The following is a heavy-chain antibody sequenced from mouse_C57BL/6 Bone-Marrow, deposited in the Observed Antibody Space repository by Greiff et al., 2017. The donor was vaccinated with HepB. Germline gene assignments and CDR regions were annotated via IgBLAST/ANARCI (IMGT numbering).Heavy chain of an antibody. D-gene: IGHD4-1*01. J-gene: IGHJ2*01. Sequence: EVKLMESGGGLVKPGGSLKLSCAASGFTFSDYGMHWVRQAPEKGLEWVAYISRGSSTIYYADTVKGRFTISRDNAKNTLFLQMTSLRSEDTAMYYCARELGRKGDYWGQGTTLTVSS. CDR3: ARELGRKGDY. CDR2: ISRGSSTI. CDR1: GFTFSDYG. V-gene: IGHV5-17*01.